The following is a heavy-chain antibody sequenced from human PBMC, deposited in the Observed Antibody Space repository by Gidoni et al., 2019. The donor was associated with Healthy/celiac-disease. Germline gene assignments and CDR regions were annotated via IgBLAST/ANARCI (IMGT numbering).Heavy chain of an antibody. V-gene: IGHV2-26*01. Sequence: IRQPPGKALEWLAHIFSNDEKSYSTSLKSRLTISKDTSKSQVVLTMTNMDPVDTATYYCARISRQGAPITMIVVVPGGDAFDIWGQGTMVTVSS. D-gene: IGHD3-22*01. CDR2: IFSNDEK. J-gene: IGHJ3*02. CDR3: ARISRQGAPITMIVVVPGGDAFDI.